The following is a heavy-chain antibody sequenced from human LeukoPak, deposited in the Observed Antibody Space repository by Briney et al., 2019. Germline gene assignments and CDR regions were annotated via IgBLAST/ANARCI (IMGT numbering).Heavy chain of an antibody. CDR2: INYSGST. CDR1: GGSISSYY. Sequence: SETLPLTCTVSGGSISSYYWSWIRQPPGKGLEWIGYINYSGSTKYNPSLKSRVTISADTSKNQFSLKLSSVTAADTAVYYCVRDGYFDLWGRGTLVTVSS. CDR3: VRDGYFDL. V-gene: IGHV4-59*01. J-gene: IGHJ2*01.